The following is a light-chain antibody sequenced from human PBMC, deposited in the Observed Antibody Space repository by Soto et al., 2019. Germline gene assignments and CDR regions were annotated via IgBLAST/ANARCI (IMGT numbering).Light chain of an antibody. V-gene: IGLV1-40*01. J-gene: IGLJ3*02. CDR1: SSNLGAGYD. Sequence: QSVLTQPPSVSGAPGQRVTISCTGNSSNLGAGYDVHWYQQLPGAAPKLVIFGNTIRPPRVPDRFSGSKSGASASLVISGLRSEDEADYFCASWDDTLFGWVFGGGTKVTVL. CDR3: ASWDDTLFGWV. CDR2: GNT.